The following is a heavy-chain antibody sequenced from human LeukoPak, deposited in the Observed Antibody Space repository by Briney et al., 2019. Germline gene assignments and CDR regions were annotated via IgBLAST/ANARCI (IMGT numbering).Heavy chain of an antibody. D-gene: IGHD3-16*02. V-gene: IGHV4-34*01. CDR3: ARSTAYYDDVWGSYRYSNWFDP. J-gene: IGHJ5*02. CDR1: GGSFSGYY. CDR2: INHSGST. Sequence: PSETLSLTCAVYGGSFSGYYWSWIRQPPGKGLEWIGEINHSGSTNYDPSLKSRVTISVDTSKNQFSLKLSSVTAADTAVYYCARSTAYYDDVWGSYRYSNWFDPWGQGTLVTLSS.